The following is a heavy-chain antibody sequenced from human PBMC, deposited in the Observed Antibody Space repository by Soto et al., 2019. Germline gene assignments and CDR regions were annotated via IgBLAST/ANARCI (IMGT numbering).Heavy chain of an antibody. CDR3: ARVGPYDSGSYMLRYNWFDP. CDR2: IYSGGAT. J-gene: IGHJ5*02. D-gene: IGHD3-10*01. V-gene: IGHV3-53*01. CDR1: GFSVSSSH. Sequence: EVQLVDSGGGLIQPGGSLRLSCAAAGFSVSSSHMNWVRQAPGKGLEWVSVIYSGGATNYAVSVKGRFTISRDKSKNTVYPQMNSLRAQDTAVYYCARVGPYDSGSYMLRYNWFDPWGQGTLVTVSS.